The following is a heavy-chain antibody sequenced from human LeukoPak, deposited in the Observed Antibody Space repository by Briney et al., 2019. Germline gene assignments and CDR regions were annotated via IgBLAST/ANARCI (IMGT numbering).Heavy chain of an antibody. V-gene: IGHV1-8*01. J-gene: IGHJ4*02. D-gene: IGHD3-16*02. CDR3: ARAYYDYVWGSYRQYYFDY. CDR1: GYTFTSYD. Sequence: ASVKVSCKASGYTFTSYDINWVRQAPGQGLEWMGWMNPNSGNTGYAQKFQGRVTMTRNTSISTAYMELSSLRSEDTAVYYCARAYYDYVWGSYRQYYFDYWGQGTLVTVSS. CDR2: MNPNSGNT.